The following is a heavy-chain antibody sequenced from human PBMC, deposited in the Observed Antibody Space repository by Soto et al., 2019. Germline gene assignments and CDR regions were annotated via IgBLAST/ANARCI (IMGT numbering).Heavy chain of an antibody. V-gene: IGHV3-48*04. CDR3: ASDPGIAAAGMDY. CDR1: GFSFNTYA. D-gene: IGHD6-25*01. CDR2: ISSSSSRI. J-gene: IGHJ4*02. Sequence: EVQLVESGGGLIQPGGSLRLSCVASGFSFNTYAMNWVRQAPGKGLEWISYISSSSSRIYYADSVKGRFTLPRDNAKNSLYLQMNSLRAEDTAVYYCASDPGIAAAGMDYWGQGTLVTVSS.